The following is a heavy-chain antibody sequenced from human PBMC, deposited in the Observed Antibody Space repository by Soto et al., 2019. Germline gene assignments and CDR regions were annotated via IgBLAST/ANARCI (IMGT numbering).Heavy chain of an antibody. D-gene: IGHD2-21*01. CDR3: TTGLSNGYYNFDY. Sequence: HLVESGGGLIKPGGSLRLSCAASGFTFSNAWMSWVRQAPGKGLEWVGRIKGEADGGKTDYAAPVKGRITISRDHSKDTLYLQMNSLKTEDTAVYYCTTGLSNGYYNFDYWGQGTPVTVSS. J-gene: IGHJ4*02. CDR2: IKGEADGGKT. CDR1: GFTFSNAW. V-gene: IGHV3-15*01.